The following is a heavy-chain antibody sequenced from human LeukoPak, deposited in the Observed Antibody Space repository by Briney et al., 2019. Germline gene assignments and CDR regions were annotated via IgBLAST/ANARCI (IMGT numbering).Heavy chain of an antibody. CDR2: SWDDGSTK. CDR3: ARDTTLVTLYYFDS. Sequence: GALRLSCAASGFNLRTYGMHWVRRAPGKGLEWVALSWDDGSTKYYADSVKGRFSISRDNSKNTVYLQMDGLRAEDTAVYYCARDTTLVTLYYFDSWGQGTLVTVSS. D-gene: IGHD2-21*02. J-gene: IGHJ4*02. CDR1: GFNLRTYG. V-gene: IGHV3-33*01.